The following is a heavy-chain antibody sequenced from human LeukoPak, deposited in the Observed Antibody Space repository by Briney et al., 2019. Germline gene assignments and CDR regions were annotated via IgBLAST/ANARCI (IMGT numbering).Heavy chain of an antibody. D-gene: IGHD6-13*01. J-gene: IGHJ6*02. V-gene: IGHV4-59*08. CDR3: AKALYSTSSSYYYGMDV. CDR1: GVSIRRYY. CDR2: VYYSGST. Sequence: PSETLSLTCTVSGVSIRRYYWSWIRQPPGKGLEWIGYVYYSGSTNHSPSLKSRVTISVDTSKNQFSLKLNSVTAADTAVYYCAKALYSTSSSYYYGMDVWGQGTTVTVSS.